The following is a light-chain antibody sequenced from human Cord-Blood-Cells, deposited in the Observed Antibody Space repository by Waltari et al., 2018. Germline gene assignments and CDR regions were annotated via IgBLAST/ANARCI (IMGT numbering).Light chain of an antibody. J-gene: IGLJ1*01. CDR1: SSDAGGYNY. Sequence: QSALTQPRSVSGSPGQSVTISCTGISSDAGGYNYVPWYQQPPGKAPKLMIYDVSKRPSGVPDRFSGSKSGNTASLTISGLQAEDEADYYCCSYAGSYTHYVFGTGTKVTVL. CDR3: CSYAGSYTHYV. CDR2: DVS. V-gene: IGLV2-11*01.